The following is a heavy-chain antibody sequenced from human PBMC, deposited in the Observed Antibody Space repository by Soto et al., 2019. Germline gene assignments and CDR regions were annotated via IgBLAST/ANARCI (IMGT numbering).Heavy chain of an antibody. CDR3: SRQASDFWSGKPQYYMDV. D-gene: IGHD3-3*01. CDR1: GFTFSGSA. CDR2: IRSKPNNYAT. J-gene: IGHJ6*03. V-gene: IGHV3-73*01. Sequence: EVQLVESGGGLVQPGGSLKLSCAASGFTFSGSAMHWVRQASGKGLEWVGRIRSKPNNYATAYGASVKGRFTITRDDSKNTAYLQMNSLNTEDTAVYCCSRQASDFWSGKPQYYMDVWGKGTTVTVSS.